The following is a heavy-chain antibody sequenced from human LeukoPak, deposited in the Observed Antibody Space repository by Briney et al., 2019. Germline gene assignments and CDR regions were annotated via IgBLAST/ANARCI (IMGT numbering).Heavy chain of an antibody. CDR3: AKERDGFRTYYFDY. J-gene: IGHJ4*02. CDR1: GFTFSSYG. Sequence: PGRSLRLSCEASGFTFSSYGMHWVRQAPGKGLEWVAVISYDGSNKYYADSVKGRFTISRDNSKNTLYLQMNSLRAEDTAVYFCAKERDGFRTYYFDYWGQGTLVTVSS. CDR2: ISYDGSNK. D-gene: IGHD5-24*01. V-gene: IGHV3-30*18.